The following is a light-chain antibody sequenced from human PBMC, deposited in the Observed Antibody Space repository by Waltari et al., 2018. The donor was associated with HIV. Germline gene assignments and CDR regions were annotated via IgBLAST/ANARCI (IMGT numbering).Light chain of an antibody. CDR2: GAS. J-gene: IGKJ2*01. V-gene: IGKV3-20*01. CDR3: QQYGSSPGT. CDR1: ETVNRNY. Sequence: IVLTQSPGSLSLSPGARSTLSCWASETVNRNYLAWYQQKPGQASRILIDGASSRATGSPDRFSGSGSGTGFTLTISRLESEDFAVYYCQQYGSSPGTFGQGTKLEIK.